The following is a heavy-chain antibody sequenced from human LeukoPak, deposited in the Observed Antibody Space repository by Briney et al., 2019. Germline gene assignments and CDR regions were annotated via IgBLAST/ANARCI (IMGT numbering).Heavy chain of an antibody. CDR2: ITGGGVGT. V-gene: IGHV3-23*01. J-gene: IGHJ4*02. CDR1: GFSFSSYT. Sequence: GGSLRLSCAASGFSFSSYTMSWVRQAPGKGLEWVSAITGGGVGTYYADSVKGRFTISRDNSRNTLYLQMNSLRADDTAVYYCAKSEDLDYWGQGTLFTVSS. CDR3: AKSEDLDY.